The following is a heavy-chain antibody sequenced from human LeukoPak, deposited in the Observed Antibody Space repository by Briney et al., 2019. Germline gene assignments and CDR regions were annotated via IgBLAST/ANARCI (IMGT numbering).Heavy chain of an antibody. V-gene: IGHV5-51*01. J-gene: IGHJ3*02. Sequence: GESLKISCKGSGYSFTIYWIGWVRQMPGKGLEWRGVIYPGDSDTRYSPSFQGHVTISADKSISTAYLQWSSLKASDTAMYYCARPSKVAGSSHDAFDIWGQGTMVTVSS. CDR3: ARPSKVAGSSHDAFDI. CDR1: GYSFTIYW. D-gene: IGHD6-19*01. CDR2: IYPGDSDT.